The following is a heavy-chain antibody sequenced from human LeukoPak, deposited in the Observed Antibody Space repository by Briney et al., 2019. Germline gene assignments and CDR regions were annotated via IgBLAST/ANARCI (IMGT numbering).Heavy chain of an antibody. V-gene: IGHV1-2*02. CDR3: ARGVVAATFYYYMDV. CDR2: INPDSGGT. Sequence: GASVKVSCKASGYTFTGYYMHWVRQAPGQGLEWMGWINPDSGGTNYAQKLQGRVTMTTDTSTSTAYMELRSLRSDDTAVYYCARGVVAATFYYYMDVWGKGTTVTVSS. J-gene: IGHJ6*03. D-gene: IGHD2-15*01. CDR1: GYTFTGYY.